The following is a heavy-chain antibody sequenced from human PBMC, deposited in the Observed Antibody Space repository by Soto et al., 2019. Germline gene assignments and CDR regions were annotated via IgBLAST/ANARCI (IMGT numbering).Heavy chain of an antibody. CDR1: GYYFSNYW. Sequence: GESLKISCKGSGYYFSNYWIGWVRQMPGKGLEWMGIIYPGDSETTYSPSFEGQVTISADKSISTAYLQWSSLKASDTAMYYCARTAAAGKYYYGVDVWGQGTTVTVSS. D-gene: IGHD6-13*01. V-gene: IGHV5-51*01. CDR3: ARTAAAGKYYYGVDV. J-gene: IGHJ6*02. CDR2: IYPGDSET.